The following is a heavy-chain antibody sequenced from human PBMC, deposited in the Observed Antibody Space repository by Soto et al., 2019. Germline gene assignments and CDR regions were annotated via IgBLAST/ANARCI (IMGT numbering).Heavy chain of an antibody. CDR1: GYTFTSYY. V-gene: IGHV1-46*01. CDR3: ARGAGDIVVVVAEGNWFDP. CDR2: INPSGGST. Sequence: VSVKVSCKASGYTFTSYYMHWARQAPGQGLEWMGIINPSGGSTSYAQKFQGRVTMTRDTSTSTVYMELSSLRSEDTAVYYCARGAGDIVVVVAEGNWFDPWGQGTLVTVSS. D-gene: IGHD2-15*01. J-gene: IGHJ5*02.